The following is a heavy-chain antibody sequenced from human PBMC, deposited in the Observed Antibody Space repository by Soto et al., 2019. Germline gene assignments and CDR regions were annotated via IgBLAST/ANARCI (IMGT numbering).Heavy chain of an antibody. CDR1: GFTFSDYY. J-gene: IGHJ5*02. CDR2: ISSSGSTI. Sequence: QVQLVESGGGLVKTGGSLRLSCAASGFTFSDYYMSWIRQAPGKGLAWVSYISSSGSTIYYAGSVKGRFTISRDNTKNSLSLQRNSVRAVDTAVYYCAIANIAAAATTPFDPWGQGTLVTVSS. V-gene: IGHV3-11*01. D-gene: IGHD6-13*01. CDR3: AIANIAAAATTPFDP.